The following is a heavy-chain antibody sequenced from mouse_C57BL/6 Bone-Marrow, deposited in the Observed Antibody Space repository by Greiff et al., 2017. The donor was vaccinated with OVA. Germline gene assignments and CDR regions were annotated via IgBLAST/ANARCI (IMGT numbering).Heavy chain of an antibody. CDR1: GYAFTNYL. V-gene: IGHV1-54*01. Sequence: QVQLKQSGAELVRPGTSVKVSCKASGYAFTNYLIEWVKQRPGQGLEWIGVINPGSGGTNYNEKLKGKATLTADKSSSTAYMQLSSLTSEDSAVYFCARSGDGYYGYYAMDYWGQGTSVTVSS. D-gene: IGHD2-3*01. CDR3: ARSGDGYYGYYAMDY. CDR2: INPGSGGT. J-gene: IGHJ4*01.